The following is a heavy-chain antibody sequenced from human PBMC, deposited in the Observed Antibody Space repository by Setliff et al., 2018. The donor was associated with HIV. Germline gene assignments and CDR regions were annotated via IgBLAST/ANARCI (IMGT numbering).Heavy chain of an antibody. CDR2: IYSGGST. CDR3: VGDASPDSEDGGYSAGGN. Sequence: GGSLRLSCAASGFTVSTYYMSWVRQAPGKGLEWVSTIYSGGSTYHADSVKGRFTVSRDNTKDSLYLQMNSLRVEDAAVYYCVGDASPDSEDGGYSAGGNWGPGTLVTVSS. J-gene: IGHJ4*02. V-gene: IGHV3-66*01. CDR1: GFTVSTYY. D-gene: IGHD3-22*01.